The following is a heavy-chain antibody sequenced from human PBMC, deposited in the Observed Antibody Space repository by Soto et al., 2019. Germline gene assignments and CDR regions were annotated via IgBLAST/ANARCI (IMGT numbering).Heavy chain of an antibody. J-gene: IGHJ4*02. D-gene: IGHD2-15*01. Sequence: PSETLSLTCAVYGVSFSDHQWSWVRQPPGKGLEWIGENNQRGRPNYNPSLESRVTISADTSKNQFSPKLSSVTAADTAVYYCARLPLGYCSGGSCPGDYWGQGTLVTVSS. CDR1: GVSFSDHQ. CDR3: ARLPLGYCSGGSCPGDY. V-gene: IGHV4-34*01. CDR2: NNQRGRP.